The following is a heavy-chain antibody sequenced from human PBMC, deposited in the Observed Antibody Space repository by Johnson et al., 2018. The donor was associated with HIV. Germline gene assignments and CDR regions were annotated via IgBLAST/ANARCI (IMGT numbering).Heavy chain of an antibody. CDR2: ISSSGSTI. V-gene: IGHV3-48*04. J-gene: IGHJ3*02. Sequence: MLLVESGGGVVQPGGSLRLSCAASGFTFSSYGMHWVRQAPGKGLEWVSYISSSGSTIYYADPVKGRFTISRDNAKNSLYLQMNSLRAEDTAVYYCATLNGHAFDIWGQGTMVTVSS. CDR1: GFTFSSYG. CDR3: ATLNGHAFDI.